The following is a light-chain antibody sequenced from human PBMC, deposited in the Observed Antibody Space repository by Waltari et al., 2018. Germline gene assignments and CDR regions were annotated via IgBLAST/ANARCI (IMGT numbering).Light chain of an antibody. CDR2: WAS. CDR1: QSVLSTSTGKNY. Sequence: DIVMAQSPDSLAVSLGERATINCGSSQSVLSTSTGKNYLAWDQQKPGQPPKLLIYWASTRESGVPDRFSGSGSGTDFTLTISSLQAEDVAVYYCQQYYDTPWTFGQGTKVEIK. V-gene: IGKV4-1*01. J-gene: IGKJ1*01. CDR3: QQYYDTPWT.